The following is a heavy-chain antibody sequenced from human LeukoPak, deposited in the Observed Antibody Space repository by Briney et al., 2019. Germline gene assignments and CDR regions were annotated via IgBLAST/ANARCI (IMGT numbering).Heavy chain of an antibody. D-gene: IGHD2-2*01. CDR2: IYHSGST. V-gene: IGHV4-39*01. J-gene: IGHJ1*01. Sequence: SETLSLTCTVSGGSISYSSYYWSWIRQPPGKGLEWIGTIYHSGSTYSNPSHPSLKSRVTISVDTSKNQFSLKLTSVTAADTAVYYCASRYCRSNGCNPLFQHWGQGTLVTVSS. CDR1: GGSISYSSYY. CDR3: ASRYCRSNGCNPLFQH.